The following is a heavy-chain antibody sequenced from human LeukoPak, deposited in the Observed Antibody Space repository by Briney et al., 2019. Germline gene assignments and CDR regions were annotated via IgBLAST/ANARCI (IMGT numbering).Heavy chain of an antibody. J-gene: IGHJ5*02. D-gene: IGHD2-2*01. CDR3: AKDGVVPAALHP. CDR1: GCTFSSYG. V-gene: IGHV3-30*18. CDR2: ISYDGSNN. Sequence: GGGLRLSCAASGCTFSSYGMHWVRQAPGRGLDGVAGISYDGSNNYYADSVKGRFTIFRDNSKNTLYLQMNSLRAEDTAVYYCAKDGVVPAALHPWGQGTLVTVSS.